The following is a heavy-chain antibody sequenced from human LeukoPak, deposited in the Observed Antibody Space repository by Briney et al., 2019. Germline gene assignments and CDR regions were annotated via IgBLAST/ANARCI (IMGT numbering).Heavy chain of an antibody. CDR3: ANHYYDSSGYYYAYYLDY. D-gene: IGHD3-22*01. CDR2: IYYSGST. Sequence: SETLSLTCTVSGGSISSGGYYWSWIRQPPGKGLEWIGSIYYSGSTYYNPSLKSRVTISVDTSKNQFSLKLSSVTAADTAVYYCANHYYDSSGYYYAYYLDYWGQGTLVTVSS. V-gene: IGHV4-39*01. CDR1: GGSISSGGYY. J-gene: IGHJ4*02.